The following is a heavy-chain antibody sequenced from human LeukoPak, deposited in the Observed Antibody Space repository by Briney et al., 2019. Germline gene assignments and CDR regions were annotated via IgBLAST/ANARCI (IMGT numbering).Heavy chain of an antibody. CDR2: ISYDGSNK. V-gene: IGHV3-30-3*01. Sequence: GSLRLSCAASGFTFSSYAMHWVRQAPGKGLEWVAVISYDGSNKYYADSVKGRFTISRDNSKNTLYLQMNSLRAEDTAVYYCAKGDPTFDYWGQGTLVTVSS. D-gene: IGHD4-17*01. CDR1: GFTFSSYA. J-gene: IGHJ4*02. CDR3: AKGDPTFDY.